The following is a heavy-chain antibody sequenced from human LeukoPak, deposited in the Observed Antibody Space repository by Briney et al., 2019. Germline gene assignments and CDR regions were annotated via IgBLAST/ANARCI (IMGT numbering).Heavy chain of an antibody. J-gene: IGHJ4*02. CDR3: ARDKSGNSGWYSYFDY. V-gene: IGHV1-2*02. CDR2: INPSGGST. Sequence: GASVKVSCKASGYTFTSYYMHWVRQAPGQGLEWMGIINPSGGSTNYAQRFQGRVTMTRDTSIGTAYMELSGLRSHDTALYYCARDKSGNSGWYSYFDYWGQGTLVTVSS. CDR1: GYTFTSYY. D-gene: IGHD6-19*01.